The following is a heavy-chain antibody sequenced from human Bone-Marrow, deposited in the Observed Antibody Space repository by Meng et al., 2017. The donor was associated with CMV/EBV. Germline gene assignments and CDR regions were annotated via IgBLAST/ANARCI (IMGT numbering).Heavy chain of an antibody. CDR3: AKAIEYCSSTSCYALLDY. CDR2: ISWNSGSI. D-gene: IGHD2-2*01. V-gene: IGHV3-9*01. CDR1: GFTFDDYA. J-gene: IGHJ4*02. Sequence: SLKISCPASGFTFDDYAMHWVRQAPGKGLEWVSGISWNSGSIGYADSVKGRFTISRDNAKNSLYLQMNSLRAEDTALYYCAKAIEYCSSTSCYALLDYWGQGTRVTVSS.